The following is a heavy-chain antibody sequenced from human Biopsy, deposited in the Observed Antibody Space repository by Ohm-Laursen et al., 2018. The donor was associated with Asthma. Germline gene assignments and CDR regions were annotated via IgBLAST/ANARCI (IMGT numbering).Heavy chain of an antibody. V-gene: IGHV4-39*01. CDR1: GGSISSSY. CDR2: MYHSGSP. J-gene: IGHJ4*02. Sequence: GTLSLTWTVSGGSISSSYWGWIRQPPGKGMEWIGSMYHSGSPYYHPSLKSRATISVDTSKNQLPLKMSSVTAADTAVYFCVRHQYSSSWSTFDYWGQGALVTVSS. CDR3: VRHQYSSSWSTFDY. D-gene: IGHD3-22*01.